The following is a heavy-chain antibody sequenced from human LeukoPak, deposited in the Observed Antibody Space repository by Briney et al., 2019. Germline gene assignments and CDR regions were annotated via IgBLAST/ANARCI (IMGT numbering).Heavy chain of an antibody. J-gene: IGHJ6*03. CDR1: GYSISSGYY. V-gene: IGHV4-38-2*02. Sequence: SETLSLTCTVSGYSISSGYYWGWTRQPPGKGLEWIGSIYHSGSTYYNPSLKSRVTISVDTSKNQFSLKLSSVTAADTAVYYCARLRGFGSYSYMDVWGKGTAVTVSS. D-gene: IGHD3-16*01. CDR2: IYHSGST. CDR3: ARLRGFGSYSYMDV.